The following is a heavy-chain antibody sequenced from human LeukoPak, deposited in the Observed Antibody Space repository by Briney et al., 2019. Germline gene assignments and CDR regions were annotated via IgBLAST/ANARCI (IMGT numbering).Heavy chain of an antibody. V-gene: IGHV3-23*01. CDR3: AKGDLGFGRFYFDY. CDR2: ISGSGGTT. D-gene: IGHD3-16*01. J-gene: IGHJ4*01. CDR1: GFTFSSYA. Sequence: GRSLRPSCVASGFTFSSYARNGGRRAPGKGVGGVSTISGSGGTTYNADSVKRRFTISRDNSKNTLYLQMNNLRAEDTAVYYCAKGDLGFGRFYFDYWGHGNLVTVSP.